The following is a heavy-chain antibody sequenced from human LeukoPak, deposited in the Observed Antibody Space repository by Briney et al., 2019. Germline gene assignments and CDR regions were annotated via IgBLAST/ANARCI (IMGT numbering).Heavy chain of an antibody. CDR1: GGSINSGNYS. J-gene: IGHJ3*02. CDR3: ARFSDAFDI. V-gene: IGHV4-30-2*02. Sequence: SQTLSLTCAVSGGSINSGNYSWSWIRKPTGKGLEWIGYIYHSGSTYYNPSLKGRVTISVDTSKNQFSLKLSSVTAADTAVYYCARFSDAFDIWGQGTMVTVSS. D-gene: IGHD3-3*01. CDR2: IYHSGST.